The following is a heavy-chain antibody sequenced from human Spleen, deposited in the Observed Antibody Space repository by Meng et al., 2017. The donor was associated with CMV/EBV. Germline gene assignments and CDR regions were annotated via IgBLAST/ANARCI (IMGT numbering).Heavy chain of an antibody. V-gene: IGHV4-30-4*08. CDR2: IYYSGST. D-gene: IGHD3-10*01. CDR1: GGSISSGDYY. Sequence: QVQSQDAGPGLVKPSQTRSLTGTVSGGSISSGDYYWSWIRQPPGKGLEWIGYIYYSGSTYYNPSLKSRVTMSVDTSKNQFSLKLSSVTAADTAVYYCAREVWFGEPPDYWGQGTLVTVSS. J-gene: IGHJ4*02. CDR3: AREVWFGEPPDY.